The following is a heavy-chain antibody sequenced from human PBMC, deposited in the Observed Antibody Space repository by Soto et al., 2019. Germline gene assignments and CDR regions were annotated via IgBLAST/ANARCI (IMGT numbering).Heavy chain of an antibody. Sequence: QVQLVESGGGVVQPGRSLRLSCAASGFTFSSYGMHWVRQAPGKGLEWVAVISYDGSNKYYADSVKCRFTISRDNSKNTLYLQMNSLRAEDTAVYYCAKSYSSGWYYYGMDVWGQGTTVTVSS. CDR3: AKSYSSGWYYYGMDV. CDR1: GFTFSSYG. CDR2: ISYDGSNK. V-gene: IGHV3-30*18. D-gene: IGHD6-19*01. J-gene: IGHJ6*02.